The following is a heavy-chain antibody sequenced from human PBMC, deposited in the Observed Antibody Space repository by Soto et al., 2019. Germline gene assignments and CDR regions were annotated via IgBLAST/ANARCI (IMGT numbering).Heavy chain of an antibody. D-gene: IGHD3-22*01. CDR2: INHSGST. CDR3: ARVIVPFYQYDSSGYYYAGGFDY. V-gene: IGHV4-34*01. J-gene: IGHJ4*02. CDR1: GGSFSGYY. Sequence: ETLSLTCAVYGGSFSGYYWSWIRQPPGKGLEWIGEINHSGSTNYNPSLKSRVTISVDTSKNQFSLKLSSVTAADTAVYYCARVIVPFYQYDSSGYYYAGGFDYWGQGTLVTVSS.